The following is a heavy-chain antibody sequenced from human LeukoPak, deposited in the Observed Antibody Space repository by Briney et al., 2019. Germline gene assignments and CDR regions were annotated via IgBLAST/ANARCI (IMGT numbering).Heavy chain of an antibody. D-gene: IGHD5-12*01. V-gene: IGHV3-23*01. Sequence: GGSLRLSCAPSGFTFSSYAMSWVRPAPGKGPEWVSAIRGSGDSTYYADSVKGRFTISRDNSKNTLYLQMNSLRAEDTAVYYCAKSHRGYAPRRTYYYYMDVWGKGTTVTISS. CDR2: IRGSGDST. CDR3: AKSHRGYAPRRTYYYYMDV. CDR1: GFTFSSYA. J-gene: IGHJ6*03.